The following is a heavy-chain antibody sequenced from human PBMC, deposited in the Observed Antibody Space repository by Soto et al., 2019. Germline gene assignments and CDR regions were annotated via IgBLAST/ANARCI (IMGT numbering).Heavy chain of an antibody. D-gene: IGHD6-13*01. Sequence: SVKVSCKASGFTFTSSAVQWVRQARGQRLEWIGWIVVGSGNTNYAQKFQERVTITRDMSTSTAYMELSSLRSEDTAVYYCAATSSSWSLTSYYYYGMDVWGQGTTV. CDR1: GFTFTSSA. J-gene: IGHJ6*02. CDR2: IVVGSGNT. V-gene: IGHV1-58*01. CDR3: AATSSSWSLTSYYYYGMDV.